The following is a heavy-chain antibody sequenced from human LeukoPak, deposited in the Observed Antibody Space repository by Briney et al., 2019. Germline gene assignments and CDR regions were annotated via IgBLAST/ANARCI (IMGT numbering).Heavy chain of an antibody. Sequence: GGSLRLSCAASGFTFSNYAMHWLRQAPGKGLDWVSAISTSGGDTFYPDSVRGRFSISRDNSKNTLYLQMNSLRAEDTALYYCVRVNADYYFDSWGQGTLVTVSS. V-gene: IGHV3-23*01. D-gene: IGHD4-17*01. CDR2: ISTSGGDT. J-gene: IGHJ4*02. CDR1: GFTFSNYA. CDR3: VRVNADYYFDS.